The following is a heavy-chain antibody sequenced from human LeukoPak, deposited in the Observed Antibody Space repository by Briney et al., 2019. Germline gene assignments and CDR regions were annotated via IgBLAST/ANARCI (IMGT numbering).Heavy chain of an antibody. V-gene: IGHV1-24*01. D-gene: IGHD3-16*02. CDR1: GYTLTELS. Sequence: ASVKVSCKVSGYTLTELSMHWVRQAPGKGLEWMGGFDPEDGETIYAQKFQGRVTMTEDTSTDTAYMELSSLRSEDTAVYYCATVYHGVVYYGMDVWGQGTTVTVSS. CDR2: FDPEDGET. J-gene: IGHJ6*02. CDR3: ATVYHGVVYYGMDV.